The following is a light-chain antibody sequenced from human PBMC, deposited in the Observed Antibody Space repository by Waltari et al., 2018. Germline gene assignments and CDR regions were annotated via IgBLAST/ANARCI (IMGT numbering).Light chain of an antibody. CDR1: FIGSYS. V-gene: IGLV3-21*01. Sequence: SYVLTQPPSVSVAPGKTARITCGGNFIGSYSVHWYQQKPGQAPVLVMQYDSDRPSGLPERFSGSNSGSTATLTISRVEAGDEADYYCQVCDGSNEHWVFGGGTKLTVL. J-gene: IGLJ3*02. CDR2: YDS. CDR3: QVCDGSNEHWV.